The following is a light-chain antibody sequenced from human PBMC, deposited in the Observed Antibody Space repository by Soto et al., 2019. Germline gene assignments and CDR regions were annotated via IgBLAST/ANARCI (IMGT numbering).Light chain of an antibody. CDR3: QQRSNWPLLT. J-gene: IGKJ4*01. CDR1: QSVSTY. V-gene: IGKV3-11*01. CDR2: DAS. Sequence: EILLTQSPVTLSLSPGERATLSCRASQSVSTYLAWYQQNPGQAPRLLIYDASNRATGIPARFSGSGSGTDFTLTISSLEPEDFAVYYCQQRSNWPLLTFGGGTRVEIK.